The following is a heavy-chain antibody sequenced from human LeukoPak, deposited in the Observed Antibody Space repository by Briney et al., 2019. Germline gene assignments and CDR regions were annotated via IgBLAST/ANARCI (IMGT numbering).Heavy chain of an antibody. D-gene: IGHD3-9*01. J-gene: IGHJ4*02. CDR2: IYYSGST. V-gene: IGHV4-39*07. Sequence: PSETLSLTCTVSGGSISSSSYYWGWIRQPPGKGLEWIGSIYYSGSTYYNPSLKSRVTISVDTSKNQFSLKLSSVTAADTAVYYCARSPDILTGENFDYWGQGTLVTVSS. CDR1: GGSISSSSYY. CDR3: ARSPDILTGENFDY.